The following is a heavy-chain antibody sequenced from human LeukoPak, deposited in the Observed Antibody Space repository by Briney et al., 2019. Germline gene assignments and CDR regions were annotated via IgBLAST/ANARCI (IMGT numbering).Heavy chain of an antibody. V-gene: IGHV3-73*01. Sequence: PGGSLRLSCATSGFSFSDSAIHWVRQASGKGLEWVGRIRSKSNSYAANYAASVQGRFTLSRDGSQNTAYLQMNSLKTEDTAMYYCTSTIYGSGKAGYWGQGTLITVSS. J-gene: IGHJ4*02. CDR1: GFSFSDSA. CDR2: IRSKSNSYAA. D-gene: IGHD3-10*01. CDR3: TSTIYGSGKAGY.